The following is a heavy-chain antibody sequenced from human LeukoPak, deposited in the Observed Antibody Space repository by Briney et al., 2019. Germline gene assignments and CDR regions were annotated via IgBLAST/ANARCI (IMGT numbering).Heavy chain of an antibody. CDR2: IYYSGST. J-gene: IGHJ3*02. CDR3: ARDAYYYDSSGYYYVGPNAFDI. CDR1: GGSINTPNYY. V-gene: IGHV4-39*07. D-gene: IGHD3-22*01. Sequence: PSETLSLTCTVSGGSINTPNYYWGWIRQPPGKGLEWIGSIYYSGSTYYNPSLKSRVTISVDTSKNQFSLKLSSMTAADTAVYYCARDAYYYDSSGYYYVGPNAFDIWGQGTMVTVSS.